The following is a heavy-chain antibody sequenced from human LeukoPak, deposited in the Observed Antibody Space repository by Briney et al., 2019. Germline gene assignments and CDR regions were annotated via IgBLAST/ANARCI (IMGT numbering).Heavy chain of an antibody. J-gene: IGHJ4*02. CDR3: ARAPPPRGTYDYVWGSLSQPFDY. CDR2: INPSGGST. CDR1: GYTFTSYY. V-gene: IGHV1-46*01. D-gene: IGHD3-16*01. Sequence: GASVKVSCKASGYTFTSYYMHWVRQAPGQGLEWMGVINPSGGSTSYAQKFQGRVTMTRDTSTSTVYMELSSLRSEDTAVYYCARAPPPRGTYDYVWGSLSQPFDYWGQGTLVTVSS.